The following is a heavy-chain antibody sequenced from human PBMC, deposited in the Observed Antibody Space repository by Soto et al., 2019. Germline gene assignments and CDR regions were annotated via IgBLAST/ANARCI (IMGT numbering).Heavy chain of an antibody. J-gene: IGHJ4*02. D-gene: IGHD3-22*01. Sequence: GGSLRLSCAASGFPFSDYYMSWIRQAPGEGLEWISYISSSAYTIYADSVKGRFTISRDNAKNSLFLQMTSLRVEDTAVYYCARNFDSGGYYSDYWGQGTLVTVSS. CDR1: GFPFSDYY. V-gene: IGHV3-11*06. CDR2: ISSSAYT. CDR3: ARNFDSGGYYSDY.